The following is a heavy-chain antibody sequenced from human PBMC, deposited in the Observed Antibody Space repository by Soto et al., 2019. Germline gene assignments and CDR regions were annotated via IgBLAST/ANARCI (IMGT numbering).Heavy chain of an antibody. CDR2: IYYSGST. V-gene: IGHV4-59*01. J-gene: IGHJ4*02. Sequence: SETLSLTCTVSGVSISSYYWSWIRQPPGKGLEWIGYIYYSGSTNYNPSLKSRVTISVDTSKNQFSLKLRSVTAADTAVYYCARGYWGRAARPFDYWGQGTLVTVSS. CDR3: ARGYWGRAARPFDY. D-gene: IGHD7-27*01. CDR1: GVSISSYY.